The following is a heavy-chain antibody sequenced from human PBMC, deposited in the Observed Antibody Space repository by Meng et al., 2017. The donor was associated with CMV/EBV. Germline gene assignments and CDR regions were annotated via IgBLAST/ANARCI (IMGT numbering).Heavy chain of an antibody. J-gene: IGHJ5*02. CDR3: ARVSYSYGNINWFDP. V-gene: IGHV1-46*01. CDR1: GYTFTSYY. CDR2: INPSGGST. D-gene: IGHD5-18*01. Sequence: ASVKVSCKASGYTFTSYYMHWVRQAPGQGLEWMGIINPSGGSTSYAQKFQGRVTMTRDTSTSTVYMELSSLRSEDTAVYYCARVSYSYGNINWFDPWGQGTLVTVSS.